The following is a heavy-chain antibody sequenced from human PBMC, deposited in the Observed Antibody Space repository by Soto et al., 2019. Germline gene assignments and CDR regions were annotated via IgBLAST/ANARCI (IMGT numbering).Heavy chain of an antibody. Sequence: GESLKISCKGSGYSFTSYWIGWVRQMPGKGLEWMGIIYPGDSDTRYSPSFQGQVTISADKSISTAYPQWSSLKASDGAMYYCARVPHRTIFYYTHSSGIDARVQRTAVTVSS. CDR3: ARVPHRTIFYYTHSSGIDA. CDR1: GYSFTSYW. J-gene: IGHJ6*02. V-gene: IGHV5-51*01. D-gene: IGHD3-22*01. CDR2: IYPGDSDT.